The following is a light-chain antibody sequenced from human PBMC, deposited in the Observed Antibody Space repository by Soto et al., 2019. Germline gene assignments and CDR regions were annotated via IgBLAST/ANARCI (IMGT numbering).Light chain of an antibody. J-gene: IGKJ4*01. V-gene: IGKV3-15*01. Sequence: EIVMTQSPATLSVSPGEGATLSCKASQNVYNNLAWYQQRPGQPPRLLIYDASTRATGISARFSGSGYGTEFTLTISSLQSEDFAVYFCQQCRNVPLTFCGGPKVDIK. CDR3: QQCRNVPLT. CDR2: DAS. CDR1: QNVYNN.